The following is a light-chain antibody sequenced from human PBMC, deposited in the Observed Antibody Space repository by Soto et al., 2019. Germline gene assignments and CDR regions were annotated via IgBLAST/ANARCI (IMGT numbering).Light chain of an antibody. CDR3: QQYRNWPRT. CDR1: QSVTSN. J-gene: IGKJ1*01. CDR2: GAS. Sequence: EIVMTQSPATLSVSQGERATLSCRASQSVTSNLVWYQQKPGQAPRLLVYGASTKATDMPGRFSGRGSGTEFTLTINSLQSEDFAVYYCQQYRNWPRTFGQGTKVEI. V-gene: IGKV3-15*01.